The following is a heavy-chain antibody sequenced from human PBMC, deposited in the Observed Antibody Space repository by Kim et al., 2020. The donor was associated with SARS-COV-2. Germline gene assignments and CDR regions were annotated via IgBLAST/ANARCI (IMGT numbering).Heavy chain of an antibody. V-gene: IGHV4-39*01. J-gene: IGHJ4*02. Sequence: HYNPSLQSRVTISVDRTKNQFSLKLTFVTVADTAMYYCARQRGRDSWSLDYWGQATLVTVSS. D-gene: IGHD6-13*01. CDR3: ARQRGRDSWSLDY.